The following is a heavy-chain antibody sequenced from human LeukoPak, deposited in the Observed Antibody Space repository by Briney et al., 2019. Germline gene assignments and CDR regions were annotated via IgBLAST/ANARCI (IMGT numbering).Heavy chain of an antibody. J-gene: IGHJ5*02. V-gene: IGHV1-69*05. Sequence: ASVTVSCKASGGTFSSYAISWVRQAPGQGLEWMGGIIPIFGTANYAQKFQGRVTITTDESTSTAYMELSSLRSEDTAVYYCARSMDGANWFDPWGQGTLVTVSS. CDR3: ARSMDGANWFDP. D-gene: IGHD2-2*03. CDR2: IIPIFGTA. CDR1: GGTFSSYA.